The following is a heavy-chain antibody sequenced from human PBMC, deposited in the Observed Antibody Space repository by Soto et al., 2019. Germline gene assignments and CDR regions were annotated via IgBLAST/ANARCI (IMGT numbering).Heavy chain of an antibody. D-gene: IGHD6-13*01. CDR1: GDSFSGSPYF. CDR2: IFYDGYT. Sequence: QLQLQESGPGLVMPSETLSLTCTVSGDSFSGSPYFWGWIRQPPGKRLEWIGSIFYDGYTLYTPSLRSRVTISVDTSKNQFSLKLASVAAADTATYFCARLQAAVPHYWGQGTLVTVSS. J-gene: IGHJ4*02. CDR3: ARLQAAVPHY. V-gene: IGHV4-39*01.